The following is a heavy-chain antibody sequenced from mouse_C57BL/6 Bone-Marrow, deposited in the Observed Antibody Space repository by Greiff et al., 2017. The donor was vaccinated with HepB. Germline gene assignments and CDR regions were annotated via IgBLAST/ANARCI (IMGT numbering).Heavy chain of an antibody. D-gene: IGHD6-5*01. Sequence: EVQLVESEGGLVQPGSSMKLSCTASGFTFSDYYMAWVRQVPEKGLEWVANINYDGSSTYYLDSLKSRFIISRDNAKNILYLQMSSLKSEDTATYYCARGYAYFDYWGQGTTLTVPS. CDR3: ARGYAYFDY. J-gene: IGHJ2*01. V-gene: IGHV5-16*01. CDR2: INYDGSST. CDR1: GFTFSDYY.